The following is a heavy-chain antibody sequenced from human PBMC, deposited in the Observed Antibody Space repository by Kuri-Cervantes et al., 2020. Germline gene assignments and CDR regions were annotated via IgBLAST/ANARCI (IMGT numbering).Heavy chain of an antibody. CDR3: ARETVLRAARAFDI. D-gene: IGHD4-11*01. CDR1: GFTFSSYW. Sequence: GGSLRLSCAASGFTFSSYWMHWVRQAPGKGLVWVSSISSSSSYIYYADSVKGRFTISRDNAKNSLYLQMNSLRAEDTAVYYCARETVLRAARAFDIWGQGTMVTVSS. CDR2: ISSSSSYI. J-gene: IGHJ3*02. V-gene: IGHV3-21*01.